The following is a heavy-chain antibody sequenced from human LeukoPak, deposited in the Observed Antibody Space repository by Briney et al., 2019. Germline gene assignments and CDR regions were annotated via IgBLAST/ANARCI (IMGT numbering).Heavy chain of an antibody. CDR2: INHSGST. D-gene: IGHD1-20*01. CDR3: ARVGNWNYVDY. J-gene: IGHJ4*02. Sequence: PSETLSLTCAVYGGSFSGYYWSWIRQPPGKGLEWIGEINHSGSTNYNPSLKSRVTISVDTSKNQFSLKLSSVTAADTAVYYCARVGNWNYVDYWGQGTLVTVSS. CDR1: GGSFSGYY. V-gene: IGHV4-34*01.